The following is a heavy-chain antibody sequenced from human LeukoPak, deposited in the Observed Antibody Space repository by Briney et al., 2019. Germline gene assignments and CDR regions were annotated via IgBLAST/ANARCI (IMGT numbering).Heavy chain of an antibody. CDR2: IYYSGST. J-gene: IGHJ6*02. D-gene: IGHD4-17*01. CDR3: ARLLYDYGDYYYGMDV. Sequence: SETLSLTCTVSGGSISSYYWSWIRQPPGKGLEWIGYIYYSGSTNYNPSLKSRVTMSVDTSKNQFSLKLSSVTAADTAVYYCARLLYDYGDYYYGMDVWGQGTTVTVSS. CDR1: GGSISSYY. V-gene: IGHV4-59*08.